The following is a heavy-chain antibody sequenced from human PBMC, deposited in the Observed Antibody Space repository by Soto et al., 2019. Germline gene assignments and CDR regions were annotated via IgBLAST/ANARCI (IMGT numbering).Heavy chain of an antibody. CDR1: GFSFSDYQ. Sequence: KPGGSLRLSCAASGFSFSDYQMSWIRQAPGKGLEWVSYISSSGTIIYYADSVKGRFTISRDNAKKSLYLQMNSLRAEDTAMYYCARDLGYYDSSGYFDYWGQGTLVTVSS. CDR3: ARDLGYYDSSGYFDY. D-gene: IGHD3-22*01. CDR2: ISSSGTII. V-gene: IGHV3-11*01. J-gene: IGHJ4*02.